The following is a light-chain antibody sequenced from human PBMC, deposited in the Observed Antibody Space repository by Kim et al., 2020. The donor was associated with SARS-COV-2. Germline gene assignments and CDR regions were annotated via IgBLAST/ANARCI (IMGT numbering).Light chain of an antibody. CDR1: QTLNSY. J-gene: IGKJ5*01. CDR2: LAS. Sequence: ASVGDRVTCSCRSSQTLNSYVNWYQQKSGRAPTLLIYLASNLQSGVPSRFSGSGSGTDFTLIISGLQPEDFATYYCQQSYSVPPTFGQGTRLEIK. V-gene: IGKV1-39*01. CDR3: QQSYSVPPT.